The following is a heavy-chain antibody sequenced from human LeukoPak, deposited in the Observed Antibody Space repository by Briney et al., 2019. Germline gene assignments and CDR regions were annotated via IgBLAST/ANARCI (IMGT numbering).Heavy chain of an antibody. V-gene: IGHV3-21*01. D-gene: IGHD5-12*01. CDR2: ISSSSSYI. CDR3: ARSYSGYDFVNGY. J-gene: IGHJ4*02. Sequence: GGSLRLSCAASGFTFTSYAMSWVRQAPGKGLEWVSSISSSSSYIYYADSVKGRFTISRDNAKNSLYLQMNSLRAEDTAVYYCARSYSGYDFVNGYWGQGTLVTVSS. CDR1: GFTFTSYA.